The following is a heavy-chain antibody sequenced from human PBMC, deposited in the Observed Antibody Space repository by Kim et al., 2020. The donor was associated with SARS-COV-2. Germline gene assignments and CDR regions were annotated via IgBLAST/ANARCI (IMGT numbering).Heavy chain of an antibody. V-gene: IGHV3-49*03. J-gene: IGHJ6*02. CDR2: IRSKAYGGTT. CDR1: GFTFGDYA. CDR3: TRERVEDYYYYYYGMDV. Sequence: SLRLSCTASGFTFGDYAMSWFRQAPWKGLEWVGFIRSKAYGGTTEYAASVKGRFTISRDDSKSIAYLQMNSLKTEDTAVYYCTRERVEDYYYYYYGMDVWGQGTTVTVSS. D-gene: IGHD2-2*01.